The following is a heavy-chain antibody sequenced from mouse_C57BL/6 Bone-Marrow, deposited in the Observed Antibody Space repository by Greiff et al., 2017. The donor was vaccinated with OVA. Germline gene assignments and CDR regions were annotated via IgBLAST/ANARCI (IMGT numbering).Heavy chain of an antibody. CDR3: ARRLGRN. V-gene: IGHV5-17*01. D-gene: IGHD4-1*01. J-gene: IGHJ3*01. CDR1: GFTFSDYG. Sequence: EVKLMESGGGLVKPGGSLKLSCAASGFTFSDYGMHWVRQAPEKGLAWVAYISSGSSTIYYADTVKGRFTISRDNAKNTLFLQMTSLRSEDTAMYYCARRLGRNWGQGTLVTVSA. CDR2: ISSGSSTI.